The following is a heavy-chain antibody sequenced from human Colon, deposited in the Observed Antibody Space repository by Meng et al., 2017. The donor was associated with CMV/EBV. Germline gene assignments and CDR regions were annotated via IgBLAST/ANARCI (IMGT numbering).Heavy chain of an antibody. J-gene: IGHJ6*02. V-gene: IGHV3-74*01. D-gene: IGHD3-10*01. CDR2: VNSDGNNT. CDR1: GFTFNSYW. Sequence: GESLKISCGTSGFTFNSYWMHWVRQAPGKGLVWVSRVNSDGNNTSYADSVKGRFTISRDNAKNTLYLQMNSLRAEDTAVYYCARDQLARGVKPAGGLDVWGQGTTVTVSS. CDR3: ARDQLARGVKPAGGLDV.